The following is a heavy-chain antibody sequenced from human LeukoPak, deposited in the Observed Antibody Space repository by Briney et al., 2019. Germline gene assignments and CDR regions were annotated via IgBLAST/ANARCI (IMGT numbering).Heavy chain of an antibody. J-gene: IGHJ4*02. CDR2: IYYSGTT. D-gene: IGHD3-22*01. Sequence: SETLSLTCTVSGGSKSSYYWTWIRQPPGKGLEWIGYIYYSGTTAYNPSLKSRVAISVDTSKNQFSLKLDSVAAADTAVYYCATWYYDSGGYRYFDYWGQGTLVTVSS. CDR1: GGSKSSYY. V-gene: IGHV4-59*01. CDR3: ATWYYDSGGYRYFDY.